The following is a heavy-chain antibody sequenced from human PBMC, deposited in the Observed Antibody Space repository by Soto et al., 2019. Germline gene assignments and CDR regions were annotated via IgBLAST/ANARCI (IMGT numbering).Heavy chain of an antibody. J-gene: IGHJ4*02. D-gene: IGHD3-22*01. CDR2: ILYDGSNK. V-gene: IGHV3-30*03. CDR3: AREIVVVRTFDY. CDR1: GFTFSSFG. Sequence: QVQLVESGGGVVQPGRSLRLSCAASGFTFSSFGMHWVRQAPGKGLEWVAVILYDGSNKYYADSVKGRFTISRDNSKNTLYLQMNSLRDEDTAVYYCAREIVVVRTFDYWGQGTLVTVSS.